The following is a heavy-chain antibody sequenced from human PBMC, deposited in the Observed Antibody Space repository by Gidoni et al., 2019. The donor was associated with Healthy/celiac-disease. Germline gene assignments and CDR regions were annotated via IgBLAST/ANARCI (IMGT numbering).Heavy chain of an antibody. D-gene: IGHD3-22*01. V-gene: IGHV5-10-1*03. CDR3: AGQGGYESSAYSDY. J-gene: IGHJ4*02. CDR1: GYSFTSSW. Sequence: DAQLVQSGAEGKKTGACLRIHCKGSGYSFTSSWISGVRQVPGEGLEWMGRIAPSDAYTNYSPSFQGHVTISADKSISTAYLQWSSLKASDTAMYYCAGQGGYESSAYSDYWGQGTLVTVSS. CDR2: IAPSDAYT.